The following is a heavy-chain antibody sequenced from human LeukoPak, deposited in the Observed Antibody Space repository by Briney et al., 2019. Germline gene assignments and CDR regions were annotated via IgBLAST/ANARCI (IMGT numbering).Heavy chain of an antibody. CDR2: IYYSGST. Sequence: PSETLSLTCTVSGGSISSSSYYWGWIRQPPGKGLEWIGSIYYSGSTYYNPSLKSRVTISVDTSKNQFSLKLSSVTAADTAVYYCARLSTIMVRADFDYRGQGTLVTVSS. J-gene: IGHJ4*02. D-gene: IGHD3-10*01. CDR1: GGSISSSSYY. V-gene: IGHV4-39*01. CDR3: ARLSTIMVRADFDY.